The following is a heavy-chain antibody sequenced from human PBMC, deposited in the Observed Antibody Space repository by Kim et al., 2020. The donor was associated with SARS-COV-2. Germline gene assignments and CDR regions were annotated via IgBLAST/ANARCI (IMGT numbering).Heavy chain of an antibody. Sequence: PALKSGVTIAVDTAKNQLSLKLSSVTAAETAVYYCARSTEAGGLAYWFDPWGQGTLVTVSS. D-gene: IGHD4-17*01. V-gene: IGHV4-31*02. J-gene: IGHJ5*02. CDR3: ARSTEAGGLAYWFDP.